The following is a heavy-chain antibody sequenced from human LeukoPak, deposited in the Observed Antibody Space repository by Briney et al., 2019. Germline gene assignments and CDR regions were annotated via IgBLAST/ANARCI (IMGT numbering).Heavy chain of an antibody. V-gene: IGHV3-23*01. J-gene: IGHJ4*02. CDR2: GGSGGST. D-gene: IGHD3-9*01. Sequence: GGSLRLSCAASGFIFSSYAMSWVRQAPGKGREWVSYGGSGGSTYYADSVKGRITISKDISKNTLYLNMNSLRAEDTAIYYCATAYFDWFRFVYWGQGTLVTVSS. CDR3: ATAYFDWFRFVY. CDR1: GFIFSSYA.